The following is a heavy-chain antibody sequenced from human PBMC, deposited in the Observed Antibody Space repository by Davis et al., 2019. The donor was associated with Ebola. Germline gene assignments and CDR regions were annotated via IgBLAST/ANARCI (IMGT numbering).Heavy chain of an antibody. D-gene: IGHD5-12*01. Sequence: PGGSLRLSCAASGFTFSSYAMSWVRQAPGKGLEWVSAISGSGGSTYYADSVKCRFTIARDNAKNSLYLQMNSLRAEDTALYYCAKDNSSGYVYAYGMDVWGQGTTVTVSS. V-gene: IGHV3-23*01. CDR3: AKDNSSGYVYAYGMDV. CDR1: GFTFSSYA. J-gene: IGHJ6*02. CDR2: ISGSGGST.